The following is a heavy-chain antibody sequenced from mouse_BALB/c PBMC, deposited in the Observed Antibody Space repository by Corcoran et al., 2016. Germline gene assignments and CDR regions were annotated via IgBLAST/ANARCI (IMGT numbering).Heavy chain of an antibody. V-gene: IGHV14-3*02. D-gene: IGHD1-1*01. J-gene: IGHJ2*01. CDR1: GFNIKDTY. CDR2: IDPANGNT. Sequence: EVQLQQSGAELVKPGASVKLSCTASGFNIKDTYMHWVKQRPEQGLEWIGRIDPANGNTKYDQKFQGKATITADTSSNTAYLQLSSRTSEDTAVYYCASTTGFDYWGQGTTLTVSS. CDR3: ASTTGFDY.